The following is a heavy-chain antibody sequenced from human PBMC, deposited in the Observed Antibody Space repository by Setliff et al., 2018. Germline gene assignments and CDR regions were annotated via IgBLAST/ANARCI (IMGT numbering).Heavy chain of an antibody. D-gene: IGHD6-19*01. CDR1: GGSISSYY. J-gene: IGHJ6*03. Sequence: SETLSLTCTVSGGSISSYYWSWIRQPAGKGLEWIGHIYVGGSANYNPSLKSRVTMSIDTSKNQFSLKLNSVTAADMAVYYCAREQWLDPPGYYYMDVWAKGTTVTVSS. CDR3: AREQWLDPPGYYYMDV. CDR2: IYVGGSA. V-gene: IGHV4-4*07.